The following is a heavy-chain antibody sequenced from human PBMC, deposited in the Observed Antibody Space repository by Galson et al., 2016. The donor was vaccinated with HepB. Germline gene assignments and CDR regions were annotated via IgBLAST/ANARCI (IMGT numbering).Heavy chain of an antibody. CDR1: GFTFSSYA. D-gene: IGHD4-11*01. J-gene: IGHJ5*02. CDR2: ISASGGSA. V-gene: IGHV3-23*01. Sequence: SLRLSCAASGFTFSSYAMSWVRQAPGKGLEWVSLISASGGSAHYADSVKGRFTISRDNSKNTLFLQVNSLRDEDTAVYYCARGTRGYSNYVGPWFDPWGQGTLVTVSS. CDR3: ARGTRGYSNYVGPWFDP.